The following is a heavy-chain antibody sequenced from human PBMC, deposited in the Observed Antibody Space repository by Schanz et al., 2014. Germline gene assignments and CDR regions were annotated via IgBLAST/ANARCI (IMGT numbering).Heavy chain of an antibody. CDR3: ARDLTVDTGYVVHYYYYGRDV. V-gene: IGHV1-69*08. CDR1: GGTFNSYT. CDR2: IIPILGIA. D-gene: IGHD5-12*01. Sequence: QVHLVQSGAEVKKPGSSMKVSCKASGGTFNSYTINWVRQAPGQGLEWMGRIIPILGIANYAQKFQGRVTITRDTSASTAYMELTSLRSEDTAVYFCARDLTVDTGYVVHYYYYGRDVWGRGTTVTGS. J-gene: IGHJ6*02.